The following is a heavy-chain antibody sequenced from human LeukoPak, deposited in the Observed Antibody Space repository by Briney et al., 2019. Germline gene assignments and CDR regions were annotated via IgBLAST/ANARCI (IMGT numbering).Heavy chain of an antibody. D-gene: IGHD4-23*01. CDR2: ISNDGSHR. Sequence: GGSLRLPCAASGFTFSSFSMHWVRQAPGNGLEWVAVISNDGSHRYYADSVKGRFTISRDNSKNTLSLEMNTLRPEDTALFYCARDPNRLADYGGDYFDHWGQGTLVTVSS. J-gene: IGHJ4*02. CDR1: GFTFSSFS. CDR3: ARDPNRLADYGGDYFDH. V-gene: IGHV3-30*04.